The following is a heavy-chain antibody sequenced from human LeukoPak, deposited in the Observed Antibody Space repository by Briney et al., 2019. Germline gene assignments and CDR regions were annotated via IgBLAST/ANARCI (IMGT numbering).Heavy chain of an antibody. D-gene: IGHD4-17*01. CDR2: ISHDSAII. CDR1: GFTFSRDN. V-gene: IGHV3-48*01. Sequence: GGSLRLSCAASGFTFSRDNMNWVRQAPGKGLEWISYISHDSAIIYYADSVRGRLTISRDNAKNTLYLQMNSLRAEDTAVYYCARDRQLGDDYYYYGMDVWGQGTTVTVSS. J-gene: IGHJ6*02. CDR3: ARDRQLGDDYYYYGMDV.